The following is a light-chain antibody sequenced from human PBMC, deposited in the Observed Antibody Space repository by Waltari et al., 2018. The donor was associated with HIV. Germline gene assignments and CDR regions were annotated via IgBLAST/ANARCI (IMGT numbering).Light chain of an antibody. Sequence: EIVMTQSPPTLSVSPGQRVTLSCRASQTISAKVAWYQQRPGQAPTLLIYEAATRPTGIPARFSGSGPGTEFTLTISSLQSEDFATYFCQQYDSGPRGITFGQGTMLEIK. J-gene: IGKJ2*01. CDR3: QQYDSGPRGIT. V-gene: IGKV3-15*01. CDR1: QTISAK. CDR2: EAA.